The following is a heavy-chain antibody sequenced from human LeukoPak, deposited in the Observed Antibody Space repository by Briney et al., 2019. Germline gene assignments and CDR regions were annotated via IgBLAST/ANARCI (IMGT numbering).Heavy chain of an antibody. D-gene: IGHD5-18*01. J-gene: IGHJ4*02. CDR2: IYYSGST. CDR1: GGSISSSSYS. V-gene: IGHV4-39*01. Sequence: PSETLSLTCTVSGGSISSSSYSWGWIRQPPGKGLEWIGSIYYSGSTYYNPSLKSRVTISVDTSKNQFSLKLSSVTAADTAVYYCARWDTAMVDFDYWGQGILVTVSS. CDR3: ARWDTAMVDFDY.